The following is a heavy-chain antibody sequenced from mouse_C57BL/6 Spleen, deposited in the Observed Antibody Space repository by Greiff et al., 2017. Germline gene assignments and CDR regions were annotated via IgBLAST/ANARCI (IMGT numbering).Heavy chain of an antibody. J-gene: IGHJ3*01. CDR1: GFNIKDYY. D-gene: IGHD3-2*02. V-gene: IGHV14-2*01. Sequence: VQLKQSGAELVKPGASVKLSCTASGFNIKDYYMHWVKQRTEQGLEWIGRIDPEDSETKYAPKFQGKATITADTSSNTAYLQLSSLTSEDTAVYYCARDSSGYRFAYWGQGTLVTVSA. CDR3: ARDSSGYRFAY. CDR2: IDPEDSET.